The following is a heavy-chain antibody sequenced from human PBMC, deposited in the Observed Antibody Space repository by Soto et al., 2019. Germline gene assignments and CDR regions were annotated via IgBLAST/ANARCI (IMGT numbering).Heavy chain of an antibody. Sequence: EVQLLESGGGLVQPGGSLRLSCAASGFTFSTYALNWVRQAPGKGLEWVSAIGGRGGSTYFADSVKGRFSISRDSSKNTLYLQMNSLRAEDTAVYYCAKDGYGDRPYYFDYWGQGILVTVSS. CDR3: AKDGYGDRPYYFDY. V-gene: IGHV3-23*01. CDR2: IGGRGGST. CDR1: GFTFSTYA. D-gene: IGHD4-17*01. J-gene: IGHJ4*02.